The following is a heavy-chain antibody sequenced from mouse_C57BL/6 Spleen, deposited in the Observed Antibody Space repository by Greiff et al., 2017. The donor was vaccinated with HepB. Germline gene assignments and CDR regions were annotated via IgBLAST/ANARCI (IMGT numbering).Heavy chain of an antibody. CDR1: GYTFTDYY. V-gene: IGHV1-76*01. CDR3: ARGVSTMVTTGYFDV. Sequence: QVQLQQSGAELVRPGASVKLSCKASGYTFTDYYINWVKQRPGQGLEWIARIYPGSGNTYYNEKFKGKATLTAEKSSSTAYMQLSSLTSEDSAVYFCARGVSTMVTTGYFDVWGTGTTVTVSS. J-gene: IGHJ1*03. CDR2: IYPGSGNT. D-gene: IGHD2-2*01.